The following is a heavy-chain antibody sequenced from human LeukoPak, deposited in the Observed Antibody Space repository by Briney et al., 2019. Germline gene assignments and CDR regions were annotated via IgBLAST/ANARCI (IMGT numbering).Heavy chain of an antibody. V-gene: IGHV3-74*01. CDR3: TTGPSYGYEW. Sequence: PGVSLRLSCAASGMTFRNHWMHWVRQAPGKGLVWVSLSKTDGRPTIYADSVKGRFTISRDNGKSTLYLQMNSLRAEDTAIYYCTTGPSYGYEWWGQGTVVTVSS. CDR2: SKTDGRPT. J-gene: IGHJ4*02. D-gene: IGHD3-16*01. CDR1: GMTFRNHW.